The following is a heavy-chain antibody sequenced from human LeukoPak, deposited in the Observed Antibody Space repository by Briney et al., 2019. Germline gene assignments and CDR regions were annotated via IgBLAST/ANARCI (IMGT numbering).Heavy chain of an antibody. D-gene: IGHD2-2*01. J-gene: IGHJ6*02. CDR2: IYYSGST. CDR1: GGSISGYY. V-gene: IGHV4-31*03. CDR3: ARDRVVVVPAAISYGMDV. Sequence: PSETLSLTSTVSGGSISGYYWSWIRQHPGKGLEWIGYIYYSGSTYYNPSLKSRVTISVDTSKNQFSLKLSSVTAADTAVYYCARDRVVVVPAAISYGMDVWGQGTTVTVSS.